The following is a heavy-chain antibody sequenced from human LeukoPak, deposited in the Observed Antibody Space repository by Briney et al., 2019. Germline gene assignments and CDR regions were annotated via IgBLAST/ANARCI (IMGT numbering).Heavy chain of an antibody. J-gene: IGHJ4*02. V-gene: IGHV4-39*01. Sequence: SETLSLTCTVSGGSISSSSYYWGWIRQPPGKGLEWIGSIYYSGSTYYNPSLKNRVTISVDTSKNQFSLKLSSVTAADTAVYYCARHVGGYSYGRPDYWGQGTLVTVSS. CDR3: ARHVGGYSYGRPDY. CDR2: IYYSGST. CDR1: GGSISSSSYY. D-gene: IGHD5-18*01.